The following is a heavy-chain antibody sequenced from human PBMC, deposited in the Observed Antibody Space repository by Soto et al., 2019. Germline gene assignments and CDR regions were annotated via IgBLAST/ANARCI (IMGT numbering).Heavy chain of an antibody. V-gene: IGHV5-51*01. CDR2: IDPRDSET. Sequence: PGESLKISCKASGYSFSSYWIGWVRQMPGKGLEWMGIIDPRDSETRYSPSFQGQVTISVDKFINTAYLQWSSLKASDIAMYYCATASTNYYYYYGMDAWGQGTTVTVSS. CDR1: GYSFSSYW. J-gene: IGHJ6*02. CDR3: ATASTNYYYYYGMDA.